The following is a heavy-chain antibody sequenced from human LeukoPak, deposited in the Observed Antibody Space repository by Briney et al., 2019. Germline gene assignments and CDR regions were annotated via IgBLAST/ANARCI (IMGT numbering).Heavy chain of an antibody. CDR2: IYYSGST. V-gene: IGHV4-59*08. CDR3: ARRNHDWYFDL. CDR1: GGSFSGYY. D-gene: IGHD1-14*01. Sequence: SETLSLTCAVYGGSFSGYYWSWIRQPPGKGLEWIGYIYYSGSTNYNPSLKSRVTISVDTSKNQFSLKLSSVTAADTAVYYCARRNHDWYFDLWGRGTLVTVSS. J-gene: IGHJ2*01.